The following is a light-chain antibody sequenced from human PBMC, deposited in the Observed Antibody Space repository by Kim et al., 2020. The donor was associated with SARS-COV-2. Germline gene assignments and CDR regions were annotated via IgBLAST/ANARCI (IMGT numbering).Light chain of an antibody. V-gene: IGLV3-27*01. CDR1: VLAKKY. CDR2: KDS. CDR3: YSAADNIGV. J-gene: IGLJ3*02. Sequence: SYELTQPSSVSVSPGQTARITCSGDVLAKKYARWFQQKPGQAPVLVIYKDSERPSGIPERFSGSSSGTTVNLTISGAQVEDEADYYCYSAADNIGVFGGGTQLTVL.